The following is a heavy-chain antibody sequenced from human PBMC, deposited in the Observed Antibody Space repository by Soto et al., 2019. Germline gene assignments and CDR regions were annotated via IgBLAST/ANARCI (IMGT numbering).Heavy chain of an antibody. CDR3: ARQAQIAARINWFDP. J-gene: IGHJ5*02. Sequence: EVQLVESGGGLVQPGGSLRLSCAASGFTFSSYSMNWVRQAPGKGLEWVSYISRSSSTIYYADSVKGRFTISRDNAKNSLYLQMNSLRDEDTAVYYCARQAQIAARINWFDPWGQGTLVTVSS. D-gene: IGHD6-6*01. V-gene: IGHV3-48*02. CDR2: ISRSSSTI. CDR1: GFTFSSYS.